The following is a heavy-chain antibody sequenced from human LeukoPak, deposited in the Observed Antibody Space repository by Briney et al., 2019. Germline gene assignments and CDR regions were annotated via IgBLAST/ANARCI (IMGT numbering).Heavy chain of an antibody. V-gene: IGHV4-59*01. CDR1: GGSISSYY. Sequence: PSETLSLTCAVSGGSISSYYWSWIRQPPGKGLEWIGYIYYSGSTNYNPSLKSRVTISVDTSKNQFSLKLSSVTAADTAVHYCARSYSGSYYYYYMDVWGKGTTVTVSS. J-gene: IGHJ6*03. CDR3: ARSYSGSYYYYYMDV. D-gene: IGHD1-26*01. CDR2: IYYSGST.